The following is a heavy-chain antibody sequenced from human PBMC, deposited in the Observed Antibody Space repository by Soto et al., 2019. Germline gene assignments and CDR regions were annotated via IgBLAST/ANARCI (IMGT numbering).Heavy chain of an antibody. D-gene: IGHD3-10*01. J-gene: IGHJ4*02. CDR1: GDSFTSYD. CDR2: MNSNSGNT. V-gene: IGHV1-8*01. Sequence: QVQLVQSGAEVKKPGASVKVSCKTSGDSFTSYDINWVRQAPGQGLEWLGRMNSNSGNTGYSDNFQGRVSMTRDTSISTAYLELTNLRSDDTAVYYCARVLISRGLVATHWGQGTPVTVSS. CDR3: ARVLISRGLVATH.